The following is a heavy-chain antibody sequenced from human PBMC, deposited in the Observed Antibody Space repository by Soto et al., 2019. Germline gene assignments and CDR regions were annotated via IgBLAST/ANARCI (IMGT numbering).Heavy chain of an antibody. CDR3: AKDRERDAWYEDY. Sequence: GGSLRLSCVASGFTFSSYAMSWVRQAPGKGLEWVSVISGSDGSTYYADSVKGRFTISRDNSKNTLYLQMNSLRAEDTAVYYCAKDRERDAWYEDYWGQGTLVTVSS. CDR1: GFTFSSYA. D-gene: IGHD6-13*01. J-gene: IGHJ4*02. CDR2: ISGSDGST. V-gene: IGHV3-23*01.